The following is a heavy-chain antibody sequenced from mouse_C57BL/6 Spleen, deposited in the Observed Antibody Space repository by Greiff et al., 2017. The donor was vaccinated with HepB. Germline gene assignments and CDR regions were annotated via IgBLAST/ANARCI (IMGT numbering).Heavy chain of an antibody. CDR2: INPSNGGT. V-gene: IGHV1-53*01. J-gene: IGHJ2*01. CDR3: ARPDYYGSSGYYFDY. CDR1: GYTFTSYW. D-gene: IGHD1-1*01. Sequence: VQLQESGTELVKPGASVKLSCKASGYTFTSYWMHWVKQRPGQGLEWIGNINPSNGGTNYNEKFKSKATLTVDKSSSTAYMQLSSLTSEDSAVYYCARPDYYGSSGYYFDYWGQGTTLTVSS.